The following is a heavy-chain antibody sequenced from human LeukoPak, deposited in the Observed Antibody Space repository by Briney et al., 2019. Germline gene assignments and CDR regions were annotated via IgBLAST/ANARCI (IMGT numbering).Heavy chain of an antibody. J-gene: IGHJ4*02. D-gene: IGHD2-15*01. Sequence: ASVKVSCKASGYTFTGYYMHWVRQAPGQGLEWMGWINPNSGGTNYAQKFQGRVTMTRDTSISTAYMELSRLRSDDTAVYYCARDPRLLVWSCGSCYYDYWGQGTLVTVSS. CDR3: ARDPRLLVWSCGSCYYDY. CDR2: INPNSGGT. V-gene: IGHV1-2*02. CDR1: GYTFTGYY.